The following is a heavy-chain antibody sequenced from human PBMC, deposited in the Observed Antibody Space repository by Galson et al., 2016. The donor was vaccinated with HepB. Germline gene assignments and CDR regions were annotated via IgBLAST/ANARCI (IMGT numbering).Heavy chain of an antibody. CDR3: AKDGGEDWTTAKPDY. CDR1: GFTFHDHA. J-gene: IGHJ4*02. D-gene: IGHD4-17*01. V-gene: IGHV3-9*01. Sequence: SLRLSCAASGFTFHDHAMHWVRQTPGKSLEWVSGISWNSRNIGYADSVKGRFTISRDNAKNSVFLQMNSLSPEDTALYYCAKDGGEDWTTAKPDYWGQGTLVTVSS. CDR2: ISWNSRNI.